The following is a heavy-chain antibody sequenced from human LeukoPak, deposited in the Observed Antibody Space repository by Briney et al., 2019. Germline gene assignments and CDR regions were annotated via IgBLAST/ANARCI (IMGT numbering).Heavy chain of an antibody. D-gene: IGHD6-13*01. CDR2: ISYDGSNK. CDR3: ARGFLSAAGSNFDI. J-gene: IGHJ3*02. CDR1: GFTFSTYA. Sequence: GESLRLSCAASGFTFSTYAVHWVRQAPGKGLEWVAVISYDGSNKYYADSVKGRFTISRDNSKNTLYLQMNSLRAEDTAVYYCARGFLSAAGSNFDIWGQGTMVTVSS. V-gene: IGHV3-30-3*01.